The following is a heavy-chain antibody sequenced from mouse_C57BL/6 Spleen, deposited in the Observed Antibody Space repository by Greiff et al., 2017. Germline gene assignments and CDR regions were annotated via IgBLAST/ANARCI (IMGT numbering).Heavy chain of an antibody. D-gene: IGHD4-1*01. V-gene: IGHV2-6-1*01. CDR3: ARHGLGGGFAY. CDR2: IWSDGST. CDR1: GFSLTSYG. Sequence: VKLMESGPGLVAPSQSLSITCTVSGFSLTSYGVHWGRQPPGTGLELLVVIWSDGSTTYNSSLKSRLSISKDNSKSQVFLKMNSLQTDDTAMNYCARHGLGGGFAYWGQGTLVTVSA. J-gene: IGHJ3*01.